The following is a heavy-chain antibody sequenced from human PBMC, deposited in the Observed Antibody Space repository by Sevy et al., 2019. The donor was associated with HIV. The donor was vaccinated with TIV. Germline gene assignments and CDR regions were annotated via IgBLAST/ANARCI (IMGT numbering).Heavy chain of an antibody. D-gene: IGHD3-22*01. CDR2: ISAYNGNT. J-gene: IGHJ4*02. CDR1: GYTFTSYG. CDR3: ARGNYYYDSSGYYAPFDY. Sequence: ASVKVSCKASGYTFTSYGISWVRQAPGQGLEWMGWISAYNGNTNYAQTLQGRVTMTTDTSTSTAYMELRSLRSDDTAVYYCARGNYYYDSSGYYAPFDYWGQGTLVTVSS. V-gene: IGHV1-18*01.